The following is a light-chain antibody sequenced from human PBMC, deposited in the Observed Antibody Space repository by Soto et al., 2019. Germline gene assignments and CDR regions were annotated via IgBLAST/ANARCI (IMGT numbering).Light chain of an antibody. Sequence: AIQLTQSPSSLPASVGDRVTITCRASQGVSSALAWYQQKPGKPPKVLIYDGSSLQSGVPLRFRGSGSGTEFTLTITGLQPEDFGTYYCQHFQRDPFTYGQGTRLEIK. CDR3: QHFQRDPFT. J-gene: IGKJ5*01. CDR1: QGVSSA. CDR2: DGS. V-gene: IGKV1-13*02.